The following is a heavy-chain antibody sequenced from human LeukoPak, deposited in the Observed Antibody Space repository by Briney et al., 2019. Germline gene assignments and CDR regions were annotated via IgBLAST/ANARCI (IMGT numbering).Heavy chain of an antibody. CDR3: ARTDEVVSDAFDI. V-gene: IGHV7-4-1*02. D-gene: IGHD3-22*01. CDR1: GYTFTTYA. J-gene: IGHJ3*02. Sequence: ASVKVSCKASGYTFTTYAMNCVRQAPGQGLEWMGWINTNTGNPTYAQGFTGRFVFSLDTSVSTAYLQISSLKAEDTAMYYCARTDEVVSDAFDIWGQGTMVTVSS. CDR2: INTNTGNP.